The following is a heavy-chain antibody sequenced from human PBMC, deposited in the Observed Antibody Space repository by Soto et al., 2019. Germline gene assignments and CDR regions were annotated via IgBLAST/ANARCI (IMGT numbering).Heavy chain of an antibody. Sequence: SETLSLTCTVSGGSISSSSYYWGWIRQPPGKGLEWIGSIYYSGSTYYNPSLKSRVTISVDTSKNQFSLKLSSVTAADTAVYYCARRGAFAGSGSYYPYYYYYYMDVWGKGTTVTVS. D-gene: IGHD3-10*01. CDR2: IYYSGST. CDR3: ARRGAFAGSGSYYPYYYYYYMDV. J-gene: IGHJ6*03. V-gene: IGHV4-39*01. CDR1: GGSISSSSYY.